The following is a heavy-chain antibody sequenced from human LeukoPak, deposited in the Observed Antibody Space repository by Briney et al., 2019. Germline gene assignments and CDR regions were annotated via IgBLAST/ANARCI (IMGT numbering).Heavy chain of an antibody. V-gene: IGHV3-21*01. D-gene: IGHD6-6*01. CDR3: ARVPYSSSTQSAFDI. CDR2: ISSSSIYI. Sequence: GGSLRLSCTASGFSFRSYTMNWVRQTPGEGLEWVSSISSSSIYIYYADSVKGRFTISRDNTKNSLYLQRNTLRAEDTAVYYYARVPYSSSTQSAFDIWGQGTMVTVSS. CDR1: GFSFRSYT. J-gene: IGHJ3*02.